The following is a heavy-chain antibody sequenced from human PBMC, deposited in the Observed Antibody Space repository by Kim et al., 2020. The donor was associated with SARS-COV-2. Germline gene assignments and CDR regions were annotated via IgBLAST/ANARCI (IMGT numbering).Heavy chain of an antibody. CDR3: ERAKYSRGWPDY. CDR1: GFTFSSYG. Sequence: GGSLRLSCAASGFTFSSYGMHWVRQAPGKGLEWVAVIWYDGSNKYYADSVKGRFTISRDNSKTTLYPQMNSLRAEDTDVYDCERAKYSRGWPDYWGQGAL. J-gene: IGHJ4*02. V-gene: IGHV3-33*01. D-gene: IGHD6-19*01. CDR2: IWYDGSNK.